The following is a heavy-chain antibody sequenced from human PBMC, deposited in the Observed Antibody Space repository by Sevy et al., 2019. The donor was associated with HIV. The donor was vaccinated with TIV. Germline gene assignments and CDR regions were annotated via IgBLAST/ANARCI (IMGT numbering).Heavy chain of an antibody. D-gene: IGHD3-10*01. Sequence: SETLSLTCAVYGGSFSGYYWSWIRQPPGKGLEWIGEINHSGSTNYNPSLKSRVTISVDTSKNQLSLKLSSVTAADTAVYYCARGPSGGDGSGSYAYTDVNYYYYGMDVWGQGTTVTVSS. J-gene: IGHJ6*02. V-gene: IGHV4-34*01. CDR3: ARGPSGGDGSGSYAYTDVNYYYYGMDV. CDR1: GGSFSGYY. CDR2: INHSGST.